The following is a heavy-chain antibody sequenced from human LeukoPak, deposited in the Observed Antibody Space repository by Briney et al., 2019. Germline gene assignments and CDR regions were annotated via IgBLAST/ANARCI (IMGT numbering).Heavy chain of an antibody. Sequence: GGSLRLSCEASGFIFITYGMNWVRQAPGKGLEWLSYISFTGSPIYYADSVKGRFTISRDNAKNSLSLQMNSLKTEDTAVYYCTTIARRALYFQHWGQGTLVTVSS. V-gene: IGHV3-48*03. CDR1: GFIFITYG. J-gene: IGHJ1*01. CDR2: ISFTGSPI. CDR3: TTIARRALYFQH. D-gene: IGHD1-14*01.